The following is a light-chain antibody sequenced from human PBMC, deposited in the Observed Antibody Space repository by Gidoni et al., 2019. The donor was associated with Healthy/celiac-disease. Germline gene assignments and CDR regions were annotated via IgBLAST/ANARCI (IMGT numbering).Light chain of an antibody. Sequence: EIVMTQSPATLSRSPGERATLSCRASQSVSSNLAWYQQKPGQAPRLLIYGASTRATGIPARFSGSGSGTEFTLTINSVQSEDFAVYYCQQYNNWPLWTFGQGTKVEIK. CDR1: QSVSSN. CDR2: GAS. CDR3: QQYNNWPLWT. V-gene: IGKV3-15*01. J-gene: IGKJ1*01.